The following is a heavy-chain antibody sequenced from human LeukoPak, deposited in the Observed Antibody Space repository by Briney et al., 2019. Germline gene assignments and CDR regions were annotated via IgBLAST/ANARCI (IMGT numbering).Heavy chain of an antibody. Sequence: PSETLSLTCTVSGGSISSYYWSWIRQPPGKGLEWIGYIYYSGSTNYNPSLKSRVTISVDTSKNQFSLKLSSVTAADTAVYYCARGGVVGTVVDYWGQGTLVTVSS. V-gene: IGHV4-59*01. CDR1: GGSISSYY. J-gene: IGHJ4*02. D-gene: IGHD6-19*01. CDR3: ARGGVVGTVVDY. CDR2: IYYSGST.